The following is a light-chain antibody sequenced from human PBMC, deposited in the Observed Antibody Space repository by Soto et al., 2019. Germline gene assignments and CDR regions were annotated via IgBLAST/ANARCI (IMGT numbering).Light chain of an antibody. V-gene: IGKV1-39*01. CDR2: AAS. Sequence: DIQMTQSPSSRSASVGDRVTITCRASQTINIHLNWYQQKSGKAPKFLIHAASNLQSGVPSRFSGSGSGTEFTLTINSLQPEDFATYYCQQSYSVPITFGQGTRLEIK. CDR3: QQSYSVPIT. CDR1: QTINIH. J-gene: IGKJ5*01.